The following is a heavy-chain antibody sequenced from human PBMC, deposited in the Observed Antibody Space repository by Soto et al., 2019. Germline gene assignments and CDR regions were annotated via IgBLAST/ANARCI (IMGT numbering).Heavy chain of an antibody. J-gene: IGHJ3*01. CDR2: ITPIFGTT. V-gene: IGHV1-69*15. Sequence: QVQLVQSGAEVKKPGSSVKVSCKASGGTFSRYAIGWVRQAPGQGLEWMGTITPIFGTTNYAQKFQGRVTIIADETTSTAYMELSSLRSEDTAVYYCATPVEMDTLSSFDFWGQGTIVIVSS. CDR1: GGTFSRYA. D-gene: IGHD5-18*01. CDR3: ATPVEMDTLSSFDF.